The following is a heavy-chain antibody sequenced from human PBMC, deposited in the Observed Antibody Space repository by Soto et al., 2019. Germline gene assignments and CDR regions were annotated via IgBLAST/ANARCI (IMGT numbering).Heavy chain of an antibody. J-gene: IGHJ6*02. Sequence: SETLSLTCTVSGGSISSGDYYWSWIRQPPGKGLEWIGYIYYSGSTYYNPSLKSRVTISVDTSKNQFSLKLSSVTAADTAVYYCARDSLHSSSWYPFYYYYGMDVWGQGTTVTVSS. CDR1: GGSISSGDYY. V-gene: IGHV4-30-4*01. CDR2: IYYSGST. D-gene: IGHD6-13*01. CDR3: ARDSLHSSSWYPFYYYYGMDV.